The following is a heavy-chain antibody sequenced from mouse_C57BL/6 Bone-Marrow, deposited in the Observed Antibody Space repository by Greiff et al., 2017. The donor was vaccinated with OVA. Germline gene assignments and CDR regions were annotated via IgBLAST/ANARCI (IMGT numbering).Heavy chain of an antibody. D-gene: IGHD1-1*01. J-gene: IGHJ2*01. V-gene: IGHV1-81*01. CDR2: IYPRSGNT. CDR3: ARGPLVLRFSYYFDY. Sequence: QVQLKESGAELARPGASVKLSCKASGYTFTSYGISWVKQSTGQGLEWIGEIYPRSGNTYYNEKFKGKATLTADKSSSTAYMELRSLTSEDSAVYFCARGPLVLRFSYYFDYWGQGTTLTVSS. CDR1: GYTFTSYG.